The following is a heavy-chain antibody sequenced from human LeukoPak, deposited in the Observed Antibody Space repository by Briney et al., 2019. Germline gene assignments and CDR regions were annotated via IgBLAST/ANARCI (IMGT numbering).Heavy chain of an antibody. V-gene: IGHV4-39*07. Sequence: PSETLSLTCTVSGGSISSSSYYWGWIRQPPGKGLEWIGSIYYSGSTYYNPSLKSRVTISVDTSKNQFSLKLSSVTAADTAVYYCARGRSGYGRNNGPAKYYFDYWGQGTLVTVSS. CDR2: IYYSGST. CDR1: GGSISSSSYY. J-gene: IGHJ4*02. CDR3: ARGRSGYGRNNGPAKYYFDY. D-gene: IGHD5-12*01.